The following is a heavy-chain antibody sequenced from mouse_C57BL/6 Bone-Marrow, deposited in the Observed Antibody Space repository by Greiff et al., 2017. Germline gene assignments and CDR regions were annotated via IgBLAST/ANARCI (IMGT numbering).Heavy chain of an antibody. J-gene: IGHJ4*01. CDR2: ISDGGSYT. Sequence: EVKLVESGGGLVKPGGSLKLSCAASGFTFSSYAMSWVRQTPEKRLAWVATISDGGSYTYYPDNVKGRFTISRDNAKNNLYLQMSHLKSEDTAMYYCARAGAMDYWGQGTSVTVSS. CDR1: GFTFSSYA. V-gene: IGHV5-4*03. CDR3: ARAGAMDY.